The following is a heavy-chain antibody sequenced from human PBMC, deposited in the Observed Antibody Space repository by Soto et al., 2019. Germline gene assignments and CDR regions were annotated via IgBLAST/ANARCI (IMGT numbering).Heavy chain of an antibody. CDR3: TRDGRRGYDMDV. D-gene: IGHD1-26*01. CDR1: GFTISSYH. CDR2: ISTDLRAL. Sequence: GGSLRLSCAASGFTISSYHLNWVRQAPGKGLEWVSYISTDLRALYYADSVRGRFTISRDNAKNSLYLQMTSLRDEDTGVYYCTRDGRRGYDMDVWGQGTTVTVSS. V-gene: IGHV3-48*02. J-gene: IGHJ6*02.